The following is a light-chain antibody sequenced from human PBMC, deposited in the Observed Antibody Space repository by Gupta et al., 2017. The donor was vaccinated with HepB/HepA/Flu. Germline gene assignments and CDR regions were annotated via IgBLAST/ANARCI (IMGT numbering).Light chain of an antibody. CDR2: GIT. V-gene: IGLV1-40*01. CDR1: SSTIGGGYD. J-gene: IGLJ2*01. Sequence: SVLTPPPSVSRAPGQRVTISCTGSSSTIGGGYDVSWYQQLPGTAPKLLIYGITKRPSGVPDRFSGSKSGTAASLAISGLQADDEADYYCPSYDPSRVDFVFGGGTKITVL. CDR3: PSYDPSRVDFV.